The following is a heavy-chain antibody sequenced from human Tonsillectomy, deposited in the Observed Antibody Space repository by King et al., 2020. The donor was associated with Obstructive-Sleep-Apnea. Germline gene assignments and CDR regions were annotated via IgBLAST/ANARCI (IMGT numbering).Heavy chain of an antibody. CDR3: ARGARDGSAGY. D-gene: IGHD5-24*01. V-gene: IGHV3-11*06. Sequence: VQLVESGGDLVKPGGSLRLSCAASGFTFSDYYMSWIRQAPGKGLEWVSYISSSITYTNYSDSVKGRFTISRDNAKNSLYLQMNILRAEDTAVYYCARGARDGSAGYWGQGTLVTVSS. CDR2: ISSSITYT. CDR1: GFTFSDYY. J-gene: IGHJ4*02.